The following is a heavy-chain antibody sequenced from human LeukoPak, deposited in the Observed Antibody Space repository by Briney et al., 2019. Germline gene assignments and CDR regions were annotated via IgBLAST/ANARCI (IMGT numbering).Heavy chain of an antibody. Sequence: PGGSLRLSCAASGFTFSSYWMHWVRQAPGKGLVWVSRINSDGSSTSYADSVKGRFTISRDNAKNTLYLQMSSLRAEDTAVYFCVRDGEDFNFDYWGQGSLVTVSS. CDR1: GFTFSSYW. CDR3: VRDGEDFNFDY. V-gene: IGHV3-74*01. CDR2: INSDGSST. J-gene: IGHJ4*02. D-gene: IGHD7-27*01.